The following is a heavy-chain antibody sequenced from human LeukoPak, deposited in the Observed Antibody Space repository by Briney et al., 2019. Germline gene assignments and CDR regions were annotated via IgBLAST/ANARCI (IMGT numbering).Heavy chain of an antibody. CDR1: GFTFDDYG. Sequence: PGGSLRLSCAASGFTFDDYGMSWVRQAPGKGLEWVSGINWNGGSTGYADSVKGRFTISRDNSKNTLYLQMNSLRAEDTAVYYCARDPGSGWYGGVYFDYWGQGTLVTVSS. J-gene: IGHJ4*02. CDR3: ARDPGSGWYGGVYFDY. CDR2: INWNGGST. D-gene: IGHD6-19*01. V-gene: IGHV3-20*04.